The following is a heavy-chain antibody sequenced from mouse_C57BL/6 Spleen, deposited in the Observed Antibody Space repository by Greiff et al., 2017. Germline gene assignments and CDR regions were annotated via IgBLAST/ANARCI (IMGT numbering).Heavy chain of an antibody. D-gene: IGHD2-3*01. CDR2: IWRGGST. V-gene: IGHV2-5*01. CDR1: GFSLTSYG. CDR3: AKGGGYYDYAMDY. J-gene: IGHJ4*01. Sequence: VQLQQSGPGLVQPSPSLSITCTVSGFSLTSYGVHWVRQSPGKGLEWLGVIWRGGSTDYNAAFMSRLSITKDNSKSQVFFKMNSLQADDTAIYYCAKGGGYYDYAMDYWGQGTSVTVSS.